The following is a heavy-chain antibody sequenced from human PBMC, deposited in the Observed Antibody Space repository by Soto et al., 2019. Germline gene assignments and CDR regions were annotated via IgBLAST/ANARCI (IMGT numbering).Heavy chain of an antibody. J-gene: IGHJ5*02. Sequence: GGSLRLSCAASGFTFSSYAMSWVRQAPGKGLEWVSSISGSGGSTYYADSVKGRFTISRDNFKNTLYLRMNSLRAEDTAVYYCAKERTADYYGSGSYHNWFDPWGQGVLVTVSS. CDR1: GFTFSSYA. CDR2: ISGSGGST. CDR3: AKERTADYYGSGSYHNWFDP. D-gene: IGHD3-10*01. V-gene: IGHV3-23*01.